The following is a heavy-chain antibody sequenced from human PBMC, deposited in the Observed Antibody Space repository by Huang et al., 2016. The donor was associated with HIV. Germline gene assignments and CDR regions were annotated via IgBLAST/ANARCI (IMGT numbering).Heavy chain of an antibody. J-gene: IGHJ3*02. CDR3: ARDPKYHRIGYYRQRRGIDI. Sequence: QIQLMQSGPELKQPGASVKVSCKASGYTFTSYGITGVRQAPGQGPEWMGWSMASSGDTEYAQKFQGRVTLTTDTATNIAYMELRSLRSDDTAKYYCARDPKYHRIGYYRQRRGIDIWGQGTMVIVSS. D-gene: IGHD3-22*01. CDR1: GYTFTSYG. V-gene: IGHV1-18*01. CDR2: SMASSGDT.